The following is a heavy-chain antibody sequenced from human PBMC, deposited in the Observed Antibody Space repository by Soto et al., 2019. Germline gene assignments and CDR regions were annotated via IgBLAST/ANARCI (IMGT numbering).Heavy chain of an antibody. V-gene: IGHV1-18*01. CDR1: GYTFTSYG. Sequence: ASVKVSCKASGYTFTSYGISWVRQAPGQGLEWMGWISAYNGNTNYAQKLQGRVTMTTDTSTSTAYMELRSLRSDDTAVYYCARDQILVVVAATDYYYYGMDVWGQGTTVTVS. D-gene: IGHD2-15*01. J-gene: IGHJ6*02. CDR3: ARDQILVVVAATDYYYYGMDV. CDR2: ISAYNGNT.